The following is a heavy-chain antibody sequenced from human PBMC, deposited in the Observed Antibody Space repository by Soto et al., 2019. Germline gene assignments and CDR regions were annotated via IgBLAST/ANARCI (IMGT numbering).Heavy chain of an antibody. D-gene: IGHD3-9*01. CDR1: GYSFTSYW. CDR3: ARQNFRDWLSV. V-gene: IGHV5-51*01. J-gene: IGHJ4*02. Sequence: GESLKISCKGSGYSFTSYWIGWVRQMPGKGLEWMGIIYPGDSDTRYSPSFQGQVTTSADKSISTAYLQWSSLKASDTSMYYCARQNFRDWLSVWGQGTLVTVSS. CDR2: IYPGDSDT.